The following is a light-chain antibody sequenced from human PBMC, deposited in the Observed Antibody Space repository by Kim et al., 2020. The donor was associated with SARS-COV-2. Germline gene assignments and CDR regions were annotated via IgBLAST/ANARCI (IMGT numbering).Light chain of an antibody. CDR3: NTRDSSGNHVV. V-gene: IGLV3-19*01. CDR2: GKN. J-gene: IGLJ2*01. CDR1: SLRSYY. Sequence: LGQTVRVTGQGDSLRSYYASWYQQKPGQAPGLVIYGKNNRPSGIPDRFSGSSSGNTASLTITGAQAEDEADYYCNTRDSSGNHVVFGGGTQLTVL.